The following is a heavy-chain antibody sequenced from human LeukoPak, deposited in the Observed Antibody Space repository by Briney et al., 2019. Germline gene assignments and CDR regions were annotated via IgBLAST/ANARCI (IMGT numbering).Heavy chain of an antibody. D-gene: IGHD3-22*01. Sequence: GGSLRLSCLASGFTFSDYNFNWVRQAPGKGLEWVSVIYSGGSTYYADSVKGRFTISRDNAKNSLFLQINSLRAEDTAVYYCANGGTYSSGPWGQGTLVTVSS. V-gene: IGHV3-66*01. J-gene: IGHJ5*02. CDR1: GFTFSDYN. CDR2: IYSGGST. CDR3: ANGGTYSSGP.